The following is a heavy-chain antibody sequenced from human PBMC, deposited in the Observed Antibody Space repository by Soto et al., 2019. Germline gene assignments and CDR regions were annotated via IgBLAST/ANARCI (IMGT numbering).Heavy chain of an antibody. Sequence: GGSLRLSCAASGFTFSSYAMSWVRQAPGKGLEWVSAISGSGGSTYYADSVKGRFTISRDNSKNTLYLQMNSLRAEDMAVYYCAKWLEYDSSGYYVRNFDYWGQGTLVTVSS. V-gene: IGHV3-23*01. CDR2: ISGSGGST. J-gene: IGHJ4*02. D-gene: IGHD3-22*01. CDR3: AKWLEYDSSGYYVRNFDY. CDR1: GFTFSSYA.